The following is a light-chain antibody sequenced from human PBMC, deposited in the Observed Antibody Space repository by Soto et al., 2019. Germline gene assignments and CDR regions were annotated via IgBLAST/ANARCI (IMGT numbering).Light chain of an antibody. V-gene: IGKV1-39*01. CDR3: QQNYSPPLIT. CDR2: AAS. J-gene: IGKJ5*01. Sequence: IQLTQYKSSLSASVGDRVTITCRSSQSISTWLAWYQQKPGKAPKLLIYAASTLQSGVPSKFSGSGFGTDFTLTISSLQTEDFATYYCQQNYSPPLITFCQGTRLEFK. CDR1: QSISTW.